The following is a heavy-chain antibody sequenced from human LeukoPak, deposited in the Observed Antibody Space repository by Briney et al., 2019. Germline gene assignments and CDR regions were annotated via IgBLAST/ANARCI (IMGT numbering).Heavy chain of an antibody. J-gene: IGHJ4*02. V-gene: IGHV3-33*01. CDR1: GCTGSSYV. CDR3: RRDENYYFGY. Sequence: GGSLRLSCASSGCTGSSYVMHWVRQAPGKGLEWVAIIWSDGVNKYYGDSVKGRFTISRDNSKNTLYLQMNSLRAEDTAVYYCRRDENYYFGYWGPGTLVTVSS. CDR2: IWSDGVNK. D-gene: IGHD1-7*01.